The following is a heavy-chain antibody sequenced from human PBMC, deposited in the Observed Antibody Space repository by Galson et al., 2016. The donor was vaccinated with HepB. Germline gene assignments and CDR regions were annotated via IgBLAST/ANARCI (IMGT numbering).Heavy chain of an antibody. CDR2: INHSGIT. J-gene: IGHJ4*02. CDR1: GGSFSGYY. Sequence: SETLSLTCAVYGGSFSGYYWSWIRQPPGMGLEWIGEINHSGITNYSTSLKSRVTISVDTSKNQFSLKLSSVTAADTALYYCARYLSRYSSSWFLVPGRNYFDYWGQGTLVTVSS. V-gene: IGHV4-34*01. D-gene: IGHD6-13*01. CDR3: ARYLSRYSSSWFLVPGRNYFDY.